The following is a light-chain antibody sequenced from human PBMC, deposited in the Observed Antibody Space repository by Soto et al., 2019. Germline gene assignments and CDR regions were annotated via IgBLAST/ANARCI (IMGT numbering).Light chain of an antibody. Sequence: QSALTQPASMSGSPGQSITISCTGTTSDVGNSNYVSWYQQHPGEAPQLMIYEVNNRPSGVSTRFSGSKSGSTASLTISGLQAEDEADYYCSSYTTTTTRVVFGGGTKLTVL. CDR1: TSDVGNSNY. CDR3: SSYTTTTTRVV. J-gene: IGLJ2*01. CDR2: EVN. V-gene: IGLV2-14*01.